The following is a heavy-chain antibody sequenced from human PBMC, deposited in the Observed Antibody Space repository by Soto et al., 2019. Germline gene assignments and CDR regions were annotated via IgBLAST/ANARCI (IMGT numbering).Heavy chain of an antibody. V-gene: IGHV2-5*02. J-gene: IGHJ4*02. CDR2: IYWDEDK. CDR3: AHRPRGYAYYFDF. Sequence: QITLKESGPTLVKPPQTLTLTCTFSGFSLSTRGVAVGWFRQPPGKALEWLALIYWDEDKWYSPSLTSRLTSTDDTSKNQVVLTMTHMDPVDTATYYCAHRPRGYAYYFDFWGQGTLVTVSS. CDR1: GFSLSTRGVA. D-gene: IGHD5-12*01.